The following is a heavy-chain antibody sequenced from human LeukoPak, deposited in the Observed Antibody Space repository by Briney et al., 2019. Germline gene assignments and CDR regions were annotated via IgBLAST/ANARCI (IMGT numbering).Heavy chain of an antibody. CDR2: IYTSEST. V-gene: IGHV4-61*02. D-gene: IGHD6-13*01. CDR1: GGSISSGSYY. J-gene: IGHJ4*02. CDR3: ARGRTLYSSSWHYDY. Sequence: SQTLSLTCTVSGGSISSGSYYWSWIRQPAGEGLEWIGRIYTSESTNYNPSLKSRVTISVDTSKNQFSLKLSSVTAADTAVYYCARGRTLYSSSWHYDYWGQGTLVTVSS.